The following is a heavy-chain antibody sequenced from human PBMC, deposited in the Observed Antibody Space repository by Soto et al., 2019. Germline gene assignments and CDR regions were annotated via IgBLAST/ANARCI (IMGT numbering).Heavy chain of an antibody. D-gene: IGHD3-10*01. Sequence: ASVKVSCKASGYTFTSYAISWVRQAPGQGLEWMGWISAYNGNTNYAQKLQGRVTMTTDTSTSTAYMELRSLRSDDTAVYYCARGWFGEFVDYFDFWGQGTLVTVSS. CDR2: ISAYNGNT. CDR1: GYTFTSYA. J-gene: IGHJ4*02. CDR3: ARGWFGEFVDYFDF. V-gene: IGHV1-18*01.